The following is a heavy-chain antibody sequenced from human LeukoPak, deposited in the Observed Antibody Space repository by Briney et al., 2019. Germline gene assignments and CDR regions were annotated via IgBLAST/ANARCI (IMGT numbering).Heavy chain of an antibody. Sequence: SETLSLTCAVYGGSFSGYYWSCIRQPPGKGLEWIGEINHSGSTNYNPSLKSRVTISVDTSKNQFSLKLSSVTAADTAVYYCAREYKGYWGQGTLVTVSS. CDR2: INHSGST. CDR1: GGSFSGYY. CDR3: AREYKGY. J-gene: IGHJ4*02. V-gene: IGHV4-34*01. D-gene: IGHD1-1*01.